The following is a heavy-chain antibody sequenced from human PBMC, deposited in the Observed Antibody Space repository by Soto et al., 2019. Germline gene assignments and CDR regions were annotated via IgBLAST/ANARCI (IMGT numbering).Heavy chain of an antibody. V-gene: IGHV1-69*12. D-gene: IGHD4-17*01. CDR3: ARSLRWDQPFWPDDAFDI. J-gene: IGHJ3*02. CDR1: GGTFSSYA. CDR2: IIPIFGTA. Sequence: QVQLVQSGAEVKKPGSSVKVSCKASGGTFSSYAISWVRQAPGQGLEWMGGIIPIFGTANYAEKFQGRVTITADESTSTAYMELSSLRSEDTAVYYCARSLRWDQPFWPDDAFDIWGQGTMVTVSS.